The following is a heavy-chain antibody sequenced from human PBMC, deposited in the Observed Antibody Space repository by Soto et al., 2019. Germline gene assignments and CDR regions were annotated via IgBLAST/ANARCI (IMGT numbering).Heavy chain of an antibody. CDR2: INGSGGST. Sequence: GGSLRLSCAASGFTFSSYAMSWVRQAPGKGLEWVSAINGSGGSTYYADSVKGGFTIARNNSKNTLFLQMNRMRADDTAVYYYAKAVDSSAHGMDVWGQGTTVTVSS. D-gene: IGHD6-25*01. CDR3: AKAVDSSAHGMDV. CDR1: GFTFSSYA. J-gene: IGHJ6*02. V-gene: IGHV3-23*01.